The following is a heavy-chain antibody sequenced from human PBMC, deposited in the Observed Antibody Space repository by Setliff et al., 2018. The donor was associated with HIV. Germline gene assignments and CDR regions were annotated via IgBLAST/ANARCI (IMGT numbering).Heavy chain of an antibody. CDR2: INPSDGIP. J-gene: IGHJ3*02. Sequence: ASVKVSCKASGFSFSRHYMHWVRQAPGEGLEWVAMINPSDGIPSYAQKFQDRVVVPRDTSRSIVYMELSSLLSEDTAVYFCTRAFPPMIPAAFDIWGLGTLVTVSS. V-gene: IGHV1-46*01. D-gene: IGHD3-16*01. CDR3: TRAFPPMIPAAFDI. CDR1: GFSFSRHY.